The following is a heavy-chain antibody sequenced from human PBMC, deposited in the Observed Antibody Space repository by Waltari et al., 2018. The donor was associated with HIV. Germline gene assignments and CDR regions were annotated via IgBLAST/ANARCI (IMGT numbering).Heavy chain of an antibody. Sequence: QVQLVESGGGVVQPGRSLRLSCAASGFTFNPYAIHWVRQAPGKGLEWGAVISLGGSNEHYADSVKGRCTISRDNSRNSLYLQMSSLRAEDTAVYYCGREGDYYDSSPFDYWGQGTLVTVSS. V-gene: IGHV3-30-3*01. CDR2: ISLGGSNE. D-gene: IGHD3-22*01. CDR3: GREGDYYDSSPFDY. J-gene: IGHJ4*02. CDR1: GFTFNPYA.